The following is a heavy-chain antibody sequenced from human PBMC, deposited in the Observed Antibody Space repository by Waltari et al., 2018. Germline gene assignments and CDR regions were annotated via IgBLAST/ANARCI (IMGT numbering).Heavy chain of an antibody. Sequence: QVQLQQSGPGLVKPSQTLSLTCAISGDSVSSKTAAWNWIRQSPWRGLEWLGRTYYRSRWYNNYAVSVKSRITINQDTSKNQFSLQLISGTPEDTAVYYCARDPPDGYTYFDYWGQGTLVTVSS. CDR2: TYYRSRWYN. CDR3: ARDPPDGYTYFDY. V-gene: IGHV6-1*01. CDR1: GDSVSSKTAA. D-gene: IGHD3-16*01. J-gene: IGHJ4*02.